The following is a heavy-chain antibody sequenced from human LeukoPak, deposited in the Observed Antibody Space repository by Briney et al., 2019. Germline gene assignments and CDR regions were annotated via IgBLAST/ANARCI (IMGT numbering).Heavy chain of an antibody. Sequence: PSETLSLTCAVYGGSFSGYYWSWIRQPPGKGLEWIGEINHSGSTNYNPSLKSRVTISVDTSKNQFSLKLSSVTAADTAVYYYARGPKVYDSSGYYLEPIDYWGQGTLVTVSS. V-gene: IGHV4-34*01. J-gene: IGHJ4*02. CDR3: ARGPKVYDSSGYYLEPIDY. D-gene: IGHD3-22*01. CDR2: INHSGST. CDR1: GGSFSGYY.